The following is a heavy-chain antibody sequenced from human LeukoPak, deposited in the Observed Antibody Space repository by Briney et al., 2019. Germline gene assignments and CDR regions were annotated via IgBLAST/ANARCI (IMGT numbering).Heavy chain of an antibody. CDR1: GFTFSTYS. V-gene: IGHV3-21*01. CDR3: ARVGVVPAAMAFDY. CDR2: IGSSGSYI. J-gene: IGHJ4*02. D-gene: IGHD2-2*01. Sequence: GGSLRLSCAASGFTFSTYSMNWVRQAPGKGLEWVSSIGSSGSYIYYADSLKGRFTISRDNAKNSLYLQMNSLRAEDTAVYYCARVGVVPAAMAFDYWGQGTLVTVSS.